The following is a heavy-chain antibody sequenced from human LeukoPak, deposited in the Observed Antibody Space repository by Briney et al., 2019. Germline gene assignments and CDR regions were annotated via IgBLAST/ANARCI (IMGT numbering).Heavy chain of an antibody. D-gene: IGHD5-18*01. Sequence: GGSLRLSCAASGFTFSSYSMNWVRQAPGKGLEWVSSISSSSYIYYADSVKGRFTISRDNAKNSLYLQMNSLRAEDTAVYYCARDHMAMAYYYYYGMDVWGQGTTVTVSS. V-gene: IGHV3-21*01. CDR3: ARDHMAMAYYYYYGMDV. CDR1: GFTFSSYS. J-gene: IGHJ6*02. CDR2: ISSSSYI.